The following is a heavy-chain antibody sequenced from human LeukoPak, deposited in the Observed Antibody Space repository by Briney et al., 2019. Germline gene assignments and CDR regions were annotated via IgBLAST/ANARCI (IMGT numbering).Heavy chain of an antibody. Sequence: GGSLRLSCAASGFTFSNYAMSWVRQAPGKGLDWVSGITSTGGTTYYADSVQGRFTISRDNSRNTLYLQVNSLRAEDTAVYYCAKDGRNSPLMWGQGTVVSVSS. CDR3: AKDGRNSPLM. D-gene: IGHD2/OR15-2a*01. J-gene: IGHJ3*02. CDR2: ITSTGGTT. CDR1: GFTFSNYA. V-gene: IGHV3-23*01.